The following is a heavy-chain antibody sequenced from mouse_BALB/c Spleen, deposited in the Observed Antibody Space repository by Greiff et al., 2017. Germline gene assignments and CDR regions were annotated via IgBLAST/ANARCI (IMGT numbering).Heavy chain of an antibody. CDR2: ISSGSSTI. V-gene: IGHV5-17*02. CDR1: GFTFSSFG. D-gene: IGHD2-10*01. CDR3: ARSPYYGNYGYYAMDY. J-gene: IGHJ4*01. Sequence: EVKLMESGGGLVQPGGSRKLSCAASGFTFSSFGMHWVRQAPEKGLEWVAYISSGSSTIYYADTVKGRFTISRDNPKNTLFLQMTSLRSEDTAMYYCARSPYYGNYGYYAMDYWGQGTSVTVSS.